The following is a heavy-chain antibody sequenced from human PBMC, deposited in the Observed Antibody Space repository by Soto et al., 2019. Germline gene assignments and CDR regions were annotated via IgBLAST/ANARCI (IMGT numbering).Heavy chain of an antibody. V-gene: IGHV4-30-4*01. J-gene: IGHJ4*02. CDR2: IYYSGST. D-gene: IGHD3-22*01. Sequence: PSETLSLTCTVSGGSISSGDYYWSWIRQPPGKGQEWIGYIYYSGSTYYNPSLKSRVTISVDTSKNQFSLKLSSVTAADTAVYYCATSDITMIVVVPYWGQGTLVTVSS. CDR3: ATSDITMIVVVPY. CDR1: GGSISSGDYY.